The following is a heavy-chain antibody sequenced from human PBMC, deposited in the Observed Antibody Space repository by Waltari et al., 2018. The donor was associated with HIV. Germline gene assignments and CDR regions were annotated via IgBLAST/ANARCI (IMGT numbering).Heavy chain of an antibody. CDR1: GGSISSSSSY. J-gene: IGHJ4*02. V-gene: IGHV4-39*01. CDR2: IYYSGST. CDR3: ARPSNDYGDYGGDYFDY. D-gene: IGHD4-17*01. Sequence: QLQLQESGPGLVKPSETLSLTCTVSGGSISSSSSYWGWIRQPPGKGLEWLGSIYYSGSTYYNPSLKSRVTISVDTSKIQFSLKLSSVTAADTAVYYCARPSNDYGDYGGDYFDYWGQGTLVTVSS.